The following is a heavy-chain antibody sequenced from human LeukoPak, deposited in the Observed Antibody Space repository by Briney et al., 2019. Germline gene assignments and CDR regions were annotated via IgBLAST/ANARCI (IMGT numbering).Heavy chain of an antibody. CDR1: GGSFSGYY. J-gene: IGHJ6*04. V-gene: IGHV4-34*01. CDR2: INHSGST. D-gene: IGHD6-19*01. CDR3: ARSGGWPHRYYYYGMDV. Sequence: SETLSLTCAAYGGSFSGYYWSWIRQPPGKGLEWIGEINHSGSTNYNPSLKSRVTISVDTSKNQFSLKLSSVTAADTAVYYCARSGGWPHRYYYYGMDVWGKGTTVTVSS.